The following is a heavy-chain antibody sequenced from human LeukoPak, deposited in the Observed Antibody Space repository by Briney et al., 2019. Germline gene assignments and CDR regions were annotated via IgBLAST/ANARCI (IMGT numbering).Heavy chain of an antibody. CDR2: ISGSGGST. J-gene: IGHJ4*02. V-gene: IGHV3-23*01. D-gene: IGHD1-14*01. CDR1: GFTFSSYA. CDR3: ANFHRSTFDY. Sequence: PGGSLRLSCAASGFTFSSYAMSWVRQAPGKGLEWVSAISGSGGSTYYADSVKGRFTISRDNSKNTLYLQTNSLRAEDTAVYYCANFHRSTFDYWGQGTLVTVSS.